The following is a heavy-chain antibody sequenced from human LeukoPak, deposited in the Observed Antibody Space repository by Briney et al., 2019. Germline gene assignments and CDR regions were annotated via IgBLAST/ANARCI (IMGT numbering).Heavy chain of an antibody. CDR1: GFTFSSSA. J-gene: IGHJ5*02. Sequence: GGSLRLSCAASGFTFSSSAMSWVRQVPGKGLEWVSGISASGGSTYYADSVRGRFTISRDNSKNTLYVQMNSLRAEDTAVYYCVRLRHSSGWYCPWGQGTLVTVSS. D-gene: IGHD6-19*01. CDR3: VRLRHSSGWYCP. CDR2: ISASGGST. V-gene: IGHV3-23*01.